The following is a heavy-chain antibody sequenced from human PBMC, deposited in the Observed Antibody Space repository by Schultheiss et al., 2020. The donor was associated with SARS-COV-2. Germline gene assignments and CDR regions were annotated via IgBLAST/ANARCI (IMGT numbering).Heavy chain of an antibody. CDR2: IDTGSMRI. CDR1: GFTFSNYW. J-gene: IGHJ5*02. CDR3: ASDVGGLIDFDH. V-gene: IGHV3-48*04. Sequence: GESLKISCAASGFTFSNYWMNWVRQAPGKGLEWVSFIDTGSMRISYADSVRGRFTTSRDDATNSLYLHMTSLTVEDTALYYCASDVGGLIDFDHWGQGTLVTVSS. D-gene: IGHD3-16*02.